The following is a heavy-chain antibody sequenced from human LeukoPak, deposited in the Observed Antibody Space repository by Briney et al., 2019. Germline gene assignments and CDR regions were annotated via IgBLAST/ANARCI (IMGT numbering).Heavy chain of an antibody. V-gene: IGHV3-23*01. D-gene: IGHD5-12*01. Sequence: GGSLRLSCAASGFTFSSYAMSWVRLAPGKGLEWVSAISGSGGSTYYADSVKGRFTISRDNSKNTLYLQMNSLRAEDTAVYYCAKDRGLLSAPIWGQGTMVTVSS. CDR3: AKDRGLLSAPI. J-gene: IGHJ3*02. CDR1: GFTFSSYA. CDR2: ISGSGGST.